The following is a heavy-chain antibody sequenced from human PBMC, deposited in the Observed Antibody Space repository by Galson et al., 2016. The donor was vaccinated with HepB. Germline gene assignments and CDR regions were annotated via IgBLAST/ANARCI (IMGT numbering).Heavy chain of an antibody. Sequence: SLRLSCAASGFTFSVYWMHWVRHAPGKGLVWVSQINRDGTDTNYADSVKGRFTISRDNAKNTLYLQMNSLRAEDTAVYYCARSYFGATYYDFWRGLFGIDVWGQGTTVTVSS. V-gene: IGHV3-74*01. CDR2: INRDGTDT. J-gene: IGHJ6*02. CDR3: ARSYFGATYYDFWRGLFGIDV. CDR1: GFTFSVYW. D-gene: IGHD3-3*01.